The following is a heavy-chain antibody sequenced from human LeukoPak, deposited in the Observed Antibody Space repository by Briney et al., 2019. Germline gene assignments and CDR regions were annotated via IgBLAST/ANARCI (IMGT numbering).Heavy chain of an antibody. CDR1: GFTFSSYA. Sequence: GGSLRLSCAASGFTFSSYAMSWVRQAPGKGLEWVSAISGSGGSTYYADSVKGRFTISRDNSKNTLYLQMSSLRAEDTAVYYCARSPPTTIKYYYDYWGQGTLVTVSS. CDR2: ISGSGGST. D-gene: IGHD5-24*01. J-gene: IGHJ4*02. CDR3: ARSPPTTIKYYYDY. V-gene: IGHV3-23*01.